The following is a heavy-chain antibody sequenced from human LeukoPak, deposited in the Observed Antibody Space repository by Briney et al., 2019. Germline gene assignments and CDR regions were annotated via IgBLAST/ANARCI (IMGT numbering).Heavy chain of an antibody. J-gene: IGHJ4*02. D-gene: IGHD3-22*01. CDR2: IWYDGSNK. V-gene: IGHV3-33*01. CDR3: ARAQGYCDSSGYPIDY. CDR1: GFTFSSYG. Sequence: GGSLRLSCAASGFTFSSYGMHWVRQAPGKGLEWVAVIWYDGSNKYYADSVKGRFTISRDNSKNTLYLQMNSLRAEDTAVYYCARAQGYCDSSGYPIDYWGQGTLVTVSS.